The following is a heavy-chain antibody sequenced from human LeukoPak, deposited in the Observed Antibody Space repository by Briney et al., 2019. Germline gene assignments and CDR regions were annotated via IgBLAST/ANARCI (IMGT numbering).Heavy chain of an antibody. V-gene: IGHV3-23*01. CDR2: ISGSGGST. Sequence: QAGGSLRLSCAASGFTFDDYAMHWVRQAPGKGLEWVSAISGSGGSTYYADSVKGRFTISRDNSKNTLYLQMNSLRAEDTAVYYCAKGHYDILTGYLDYWGQGTLVTVSS. D-gene: IGHD3-9*01. J-gene: IGHJ4*02. CDR1: GFTFDDYA. CDR3: AKGHYDILTGYLDY.